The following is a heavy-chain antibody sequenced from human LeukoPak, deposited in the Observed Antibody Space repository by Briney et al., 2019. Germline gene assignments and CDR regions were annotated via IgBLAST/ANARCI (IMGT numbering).Heavy chain of an antibody. CDR3: ASGQPYDY. J-gene: IGHJ4*02. V-gene: IGHV3-7*02. CDR1: GFTFSRYW. CDR2: IKDDGSAK. Sequence: PGGSLRLSCTASGFTFSRYWMTWVRQAPGKGLEWVANIKDDGSAKYNVDSMKGRFTISRDKAKHSLYLQMDRLRAEDTAVYYCASGQPYDYWGQGTLVTVSS.